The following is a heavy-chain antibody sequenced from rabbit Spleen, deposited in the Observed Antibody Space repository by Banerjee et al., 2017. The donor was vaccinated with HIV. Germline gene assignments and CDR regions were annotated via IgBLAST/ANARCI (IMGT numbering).Heavy chain of an antibody. CDR1: GVSFSFNNY. J-gene: IGHJ4*01. Sequence: QEKLVESGGGLVQPEGSLTLTCTASGVSFSFNNYMCWVRQAPGKGLEWIGCIYTGNAKTYYASWAKGRFTISKSSSTTVTLQMTSLTAADTATYFCARDNGSGDYIDVYFDLWGPGTLVTVS. CDR2: IYTGNAKT. D-gene: IGHD1-1*01. CDR3: ARDNGSGDYIDVYFDL. V-gene: IGHV1S45*01.